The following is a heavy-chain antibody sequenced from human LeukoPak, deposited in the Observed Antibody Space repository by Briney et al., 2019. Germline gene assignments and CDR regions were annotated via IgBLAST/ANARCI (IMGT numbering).Heavy chain of an antibody. CDR1: GFTFSSYA. CDR3: ARDGRQINTAMARYYFDY. V-gene: IGHV4-39*07. Sequence: PGGSLRLSCAASGFTFSSYAMSWVRQAPGKGLEWIGSIYYSGSTYYNPSLKSRVTISVDTSKNQFSLKLSSVTAADTAVYYCARDGRQINTAMARYYFDYWGQGTLVTVSS. J-gene: IGHJ4*02. CDR2: IYYSGST. D-gene: IGHD5-18*01.